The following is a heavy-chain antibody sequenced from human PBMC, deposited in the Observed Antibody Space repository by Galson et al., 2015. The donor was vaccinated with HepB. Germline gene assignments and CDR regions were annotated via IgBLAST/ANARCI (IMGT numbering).Heavy chain of an antibody. CDR3: ARDKSVDYGDSFFDS. D-gene: IGHD4-17*01. Sequence: SLRLSCAASGFTFSTYWMSWVRQAPGKGLEWVANIKQDGSQNYYVDSVKGRFTISRDNAKNSLCLQMNSLRAEDTAVYYCARDKSVDYGDSFFDSWGQGILVTVSS. V-gene: IGHV3-7*03. CDR2: IKQDGSQN. CDR1: GFTFSTYW. J-gene: IGHJ4*02.